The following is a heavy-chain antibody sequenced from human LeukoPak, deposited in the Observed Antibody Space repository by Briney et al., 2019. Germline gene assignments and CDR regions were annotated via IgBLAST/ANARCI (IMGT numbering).Heavy chain of an antibody. CDR3: ARERITMIFDWFDP. Sequence: PSQTLSLTCTVSGGSISSGSYYWSWIRQPAGKGLEWIGRIYTSGSTNYNPSLKSRVTISVDTSKNQFSLKLSSVTAADTAVYHCARERITMIFDWFDPWGQGTLVTVSS. J-gene: IGHJ5*02. CDR1: GGSISSGSYY. CDR2: IYTSGST. D-gene: IGHD3-22*01. V-gene: IGHV4-61*02.